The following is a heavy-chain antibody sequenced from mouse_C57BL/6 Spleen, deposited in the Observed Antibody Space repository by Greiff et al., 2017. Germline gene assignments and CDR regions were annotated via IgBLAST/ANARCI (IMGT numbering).Heavy chain of an antibody. CDR3: CSGYDYFDY. CDR2: IYPGSGST. J-gene: IGHJ2*01. V-gene: IGHV1-55*01. D-gene: IGHD3-2*02. Sequence: QLQQPGAELVKPGASVKMSCKASGYTFTSYWITWVKQRPGQGLEWIGDIYPGSGSTNYNEKFKSKAKLTVDTSSSTAYLQLSSLTSEDSAVYYCCSGYDYFDYWGQGTTLTVSS. CDR1: GYTFTSYW.